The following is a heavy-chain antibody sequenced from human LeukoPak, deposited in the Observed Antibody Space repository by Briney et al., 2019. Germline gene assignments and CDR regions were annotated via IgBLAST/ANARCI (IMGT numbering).Heavy chain of an antibody. Sequence: SETLSLTCTVSGGSISSSSYYWGWIRQPPGKGLEWIGSIYYSGSTYYNPSLKSRVTISVDTSKNQFSLKLSSVTAADTAVYYCARRTYYDSSGTFLFDYWGQGTLVTVSS. J-gene: IGHJ4*02. CDR1: GGSISSSSYY. D-gene: IGHD3-22*01. CDR3: ARRTYYDSSGTFLFDY. V-gene: IGHV4-39*01. CDR2: IYYSGST.